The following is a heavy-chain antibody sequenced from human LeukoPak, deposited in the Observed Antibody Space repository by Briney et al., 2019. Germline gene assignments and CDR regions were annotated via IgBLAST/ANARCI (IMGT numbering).Heavy chain of an antibody. CDR3: ARATRRDGYNYYYYYGMDV. CDR2: INHSGST. CDR1: GGSFSGYY. Sequence: SETLSLTCAVYGGSFSGYYWSWIRQPPGKGLEWIGEINHSGSTNYNPSLKSRVTISVDTSKNQFSLKLGSVTAADTAVYYCARATRRDGYNYYYYYGMDVWGQGTTVTVSS. J-gene: IGHJ6*02. V-gene: IGHV4-34*01. D-gene: IGHD5-24*01.